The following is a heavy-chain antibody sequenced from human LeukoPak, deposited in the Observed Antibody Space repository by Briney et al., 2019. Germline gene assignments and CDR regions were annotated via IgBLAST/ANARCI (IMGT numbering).Heavy chain of an antibody. V-gene: IGHV3-33*01. D-gene: IGHD3-10*01. J-gene: IGHJ3*02. CDR3: ARDRHVLLWFGESGDAFDI. Sequence: GRSLRLSCAASGFTFSSYGMHWVRQAPGKGLEWVAVIWYDGSNKYYADSVKGRFTISRDNSKNTLYLQMNSLRAEDTAVYYCARDRHVLLWFGESGDAFDIWGQGTMATVSS. CDR2: IWYDGSNK. CDR1: GFTFSSYG.